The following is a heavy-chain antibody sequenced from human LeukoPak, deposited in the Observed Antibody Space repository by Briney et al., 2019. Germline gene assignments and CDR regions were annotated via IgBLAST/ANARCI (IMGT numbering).Heavy chain of an antibody. Sequence: ASVKVSCKASGYTFTSYGISWVRQAPGQGLEWMGWISAYNGNTSYAQRLQGRVTMTTDTSTSTAYMELRSLRSDDTAVYYCARDGREAYDFWSGYQYYFDYWGQGTLVTVSS. CDR3: ARDGREAYDFWSGYQYYFDY. D-gene: IGHD3-3*01. V-gene: IGHV1-18*01. J-gene: IGHJ4*02. CDR1: GYTFTSYG. CDR2: ISAYNGNT.